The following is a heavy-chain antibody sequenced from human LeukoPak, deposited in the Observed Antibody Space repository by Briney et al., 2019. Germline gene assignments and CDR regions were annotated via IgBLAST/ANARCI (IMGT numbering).Heavy chain of an antibody. CDR2: INPNSGGT. Sequence: GASVKVSCKASGYTFTGYYMHWVRQAPGQGLEWMGWINPNSGGTNYAQKFQGRVTMTRDTSISTAYMELSRLRSDDTAVYYCARRMATIRLTGGRGGFDPWGQGNLVTVSS. D-gene: IGHD5-24*01. J-gene: IGHJ5*02. CDR3: ARRMATIRLTGGRGGFDP. CDR1: GYTFTGYY. V-gene: IGHV1-2*02.